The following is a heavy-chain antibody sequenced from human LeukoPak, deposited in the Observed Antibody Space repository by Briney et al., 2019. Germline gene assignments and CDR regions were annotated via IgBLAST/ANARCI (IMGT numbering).Heavy chain of an antibody. J-gene: IGHJ4*02. CDR3: ARGGSIAARPIDY. D-gene: IGHD6-6*01. CDR1: GFTFGSYA. Sequence: GGSLRLSCAASGFTFGSYAMHWVRQAPGKGLEYVSAISSNGGSTYYANSVKGRFTISRDNSKNTLFLQMGSLRAEDMAVYYCARGGSIAARPIDYWGQGTLVTVSS. CDR2: ISSNGGST. V-gene: IGHV3-64*01.